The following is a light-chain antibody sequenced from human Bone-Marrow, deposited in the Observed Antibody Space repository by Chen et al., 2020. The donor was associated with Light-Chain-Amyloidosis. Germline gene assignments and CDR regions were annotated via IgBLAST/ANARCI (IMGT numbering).Light chain of an antibody. CDR2: EVS. V-gene: IGLV2-14*01. J-gene: IGLJ3*02. Sequence: QSALTQPASVSGSPGQSITISCTGTSSDVGGYNYVSWYQQHPGKAPKLMIDEVSNRPSGVSNRFSGSKSGNTASLTISGLQAEDEADYYCSSYTSSSTLEGVFGGGTKLTVL. CDR1: SSDVGGYNY. CDR3: SSYTSSSTLEGV.